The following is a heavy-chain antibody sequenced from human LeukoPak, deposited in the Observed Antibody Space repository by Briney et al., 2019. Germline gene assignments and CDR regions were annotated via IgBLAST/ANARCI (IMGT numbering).Heavy chain of an antibody. CDR2: IYYSGST. Sequence: SETLSLTCAVYGGSFSSYYWGWIRQPPGKGLEWIGSIYYSGSTWSSLKSRVTISIDTSKNKFSLKLSSVTAADTAVYYCARAGYSYGYVDYWGQGTLVTVSS. CDR1: GGSFSSYY. CDR3: ARAGYSYGYVDY. D-gene: IGHD5-18*01. J-gene: IGHJ4*02. V-gene: IGHV4-39*07.